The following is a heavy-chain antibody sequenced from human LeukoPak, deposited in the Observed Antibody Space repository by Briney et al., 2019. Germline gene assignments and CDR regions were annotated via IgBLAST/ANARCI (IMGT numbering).Heavy chain of an antibody. CDR3: ARTATGIDY. V-gene: IGHV3-74*01. CDR1: GFTFRSYS. D-gene: IGHD6-13*01. Sequence: GGSLRLSCAASGFTFRSYSMNWVRQAPGKGLVWVSRINSDGSSTIYADSVKGRFTISRDNAKNTLYLQMNSLRAEDTAVYYCARTATGIDYWGQGTLVTVSS. CDR2: INSDGSST. J-gene: IGHJ4*02.